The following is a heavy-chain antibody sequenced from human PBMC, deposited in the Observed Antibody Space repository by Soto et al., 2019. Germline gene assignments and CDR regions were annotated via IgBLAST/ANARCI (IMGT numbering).Heavy chain of an antibody. CDR2: ISGSGGST. CDR3: AKRGGYCSGGSCYSGAQYYYGMDV. V-gene: IGHV3-23*01. J-gene: IGHJ6*02. Sequence: EVQLLESGGGLVQPGGSLRLSCAASGFTFSSYAMSWVRQAPGKGLEWVSAISGSGGSTYYADSVKGRFTISRDNSKNMLYLQMNSLRAEDTAVYYCAKRGGYCSGGSCYSGAQYYYGMDVWGQGTTVTVSS. CDR1: GFTFSSYA. D-gene: IGHD2-15*01.